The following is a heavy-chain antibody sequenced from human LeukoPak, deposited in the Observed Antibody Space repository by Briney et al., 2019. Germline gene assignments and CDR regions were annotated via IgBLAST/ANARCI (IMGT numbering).Heavy chain of an antibody. V-gene: IGHV3-11*01. D-gene: IGHD6-19*01. J-gene: IGHJ3*02. CDR3: ATPIAVAAFDI. CDR1: GFTFSDYY. Sequence: PGGSLRLSCAASGFTFSDYYMGWIRQAPGKGLEWVSYISSSGSTIYYADSVKGRFTISRDNAKNSLYLQMNSLRAEDTAVYYCATPIAVAAFDIWGQGTMVTVSS. CDR2: ISSSGSTI.